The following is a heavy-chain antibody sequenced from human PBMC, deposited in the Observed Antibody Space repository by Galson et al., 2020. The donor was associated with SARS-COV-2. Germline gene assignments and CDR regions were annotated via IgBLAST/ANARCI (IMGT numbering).Heavy chain of an antibody. CDR2: FDPEDGET. J-gene: IGHJ5*02. V-gene: IGHV1-24*01. CDR3: ATSPAIAAAGNNWFDP. Sequence: ASVKVSCKVSGYTLTELSMHWVRQAPGKGLEWMGGFDPEDGETIYAQKFQGRVTMTEDTSTDTAYMELSSLRSEDTAVYYCATSPAIAAAGNNWFDPWGQGTLVTVSS. CDR1: GYTLTELS. D-gene: IGHD6-13*01.